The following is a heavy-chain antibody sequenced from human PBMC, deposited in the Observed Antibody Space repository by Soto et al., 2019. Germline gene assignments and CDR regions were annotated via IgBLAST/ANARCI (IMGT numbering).Heavy chain of an antibody. V-gene: IGHV3-11*01. CDR2: ISSSGSAI. CDR1: GFSFSDFY. J-gene: IGHJ6*02. D-gene: IGHD3-10*01. CDR3: AKDMRGSGSYYIYGMDV. Sequence: PGGSLRLSCAASGFSFSDFYMSWIRQAPGKGLEWVSYISSSGSAIYYADSVKGRFTISRDNAKNSLYLQMNSLRAEDTAVYYCAKDMRGSGSYYIYGMDVWGQGTTVTVSS.